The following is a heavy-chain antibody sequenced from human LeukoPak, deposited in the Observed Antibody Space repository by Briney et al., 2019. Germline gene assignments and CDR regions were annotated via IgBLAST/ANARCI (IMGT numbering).Heavy chain of an antibody. J-gene: IGHJ4*02. CDR3: AKGVYYNILTGFRIAKTPSFDY. V-gene: IGHV3-30*04. CDR2: ISYDGSNK. CDR1: GFTFSSYA. Sequence: GGSLRLSCAASGFTFSSYAMHWVRQAPGKGLEWVAVISYDGSNKYYADSVKGRFTISRDNSKNTLYLQMNSLRAEDTAVYYCAKGVYYNILTGFRIAKTPSFDYWGQGNLVTVSS. D-gene: IGHD3-9*01.